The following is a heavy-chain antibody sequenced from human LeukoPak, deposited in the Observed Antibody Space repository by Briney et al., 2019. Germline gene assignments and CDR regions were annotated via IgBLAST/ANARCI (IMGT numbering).Heavy chain of an antibody. CDR1: GYNFTNYW. D-gene: IGHD3-22*01. Sequence: GESLKISRKGSGYNFTNYWIAWVRQMPGEGLEWMGIIYPNDSDTRYRPSFQGQVSISADKSINTAYLQWSSLKASDTAMYFCARPNITYYYDSSGYDGFDVWGQGTMVTVSS. V-gene: IGHV5-51*01. CDR2: IYPNDSDT. J-gene: IGHJ3*01. CDR3: ARPNITYYYDSSGYDGFDV.